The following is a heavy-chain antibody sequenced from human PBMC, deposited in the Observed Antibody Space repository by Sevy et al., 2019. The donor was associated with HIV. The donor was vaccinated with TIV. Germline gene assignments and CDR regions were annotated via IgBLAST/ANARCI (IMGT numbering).Heavy chain of an antibody. CDR1: GFTFGDYA. Sequence: GGSLRLSCTASGFTFGDYAMSWFRQAPGKGLEWVGFIRSKAYGGTTEYAASVKGRFTISRDDSKRIAYLQMNSLKTEDTAVYYCTNSGSYYSHYYYYGMDVWGQGTTVTVSS. D-gene: IGHD1-26*01. J-gene: IGHJ6*02. CDR2: IRSKAYGGTT. V-gene: IGHV3-49*03. CDR3: TNSGSYYSHYYYYGMDV.